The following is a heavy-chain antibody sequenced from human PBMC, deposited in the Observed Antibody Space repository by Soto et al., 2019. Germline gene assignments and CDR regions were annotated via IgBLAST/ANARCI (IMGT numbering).Heavy chain of an antibody. Sequence: TGGSLRLSCAASGSTFSSYGMHWVRQAPGKGLEWVAVIWYDGSNKYYADSVKGRFTISRDNSKNTLYLQMNSLRAEDTAVYYCAEDLYVDTAMVTYYYYYGMDVWGQGTTVTVSS. CDR1: GSTFSSYG. V-gene: IGHV3-30*02. CDR2: IWYDGSNK. CDR3: AEDLYVDTAMVTYYYYYGMDV. J-gene: IGHJ6*02. D-gene: IGHD5-18*01.